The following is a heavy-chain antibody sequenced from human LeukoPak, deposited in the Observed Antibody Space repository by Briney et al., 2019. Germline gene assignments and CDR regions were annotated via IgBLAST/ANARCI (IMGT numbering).Heavy chain of an antibody. V-gene: IGHV4-39*07. CDR2: IFYSGST. CDR1: SGSISTSNYY. CDR3: ARRRRPLAVAGLDY. D-gene: IGHD6-19*01. J-gene: IGHJ4*02. Sequence: SETLSLTCTVSSGSISTSNYYWGWVRQPPGKALEWIGNIFYSGSTYYSPSLKSRVTISLDTSKNQFSLKLSSVTAADTAVYYCARRRRPLAVAGLDYWGQGTLVTVSS.